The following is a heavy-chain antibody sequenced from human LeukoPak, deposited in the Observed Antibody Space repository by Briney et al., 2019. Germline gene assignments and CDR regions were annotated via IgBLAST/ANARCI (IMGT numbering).Heavy chain of an antibody. D-gene: IGHD5-12*01. CDR1: GYSISSGYY. Sequence: SETLSLTCAVSGYSISSGYYWGWIRQPPGKGLEWIGSIYYSGSTYYNPSLKSRVTISVDTSKNQFSLRLSSVTAADTAVYYCARVATTTNPPQRPFDYWGQGTLVTVSS. CDR2: IYYSGST. J-gene: IGHJ4*02. V-gene: IGHV4-38-2*01. CDR3: ARVATTTNPPQRPFDY.